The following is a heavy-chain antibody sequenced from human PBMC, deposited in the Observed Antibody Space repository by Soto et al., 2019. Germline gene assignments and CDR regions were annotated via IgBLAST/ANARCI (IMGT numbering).Heavy chain of an antibody. Sequence: EVQLVESGGDLVQPGGSLRLSCAASGFAFGNYWMSWVRQAPGKGLEWLATIKRDASEKKYVDSVKGRFTMSRANAKNSLYLQRESLKAEDTAVYYCARASGYCSGCTVNHYLEYWGHGTLVTVSS. CDR1: GFAFGNYW. V-gene: IGHV3-7*01. CDR3: ARASGYCSGCTVNHYLEY. D-gene: IGHD3-10*02. J-gene: IGHJ4*01. CDR2: IKRDASEK.